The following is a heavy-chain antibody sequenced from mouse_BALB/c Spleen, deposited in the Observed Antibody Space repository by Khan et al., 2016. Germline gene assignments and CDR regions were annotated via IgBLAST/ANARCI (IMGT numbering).Heavy chain of an antibody. CDR3: ARERAVVANFDY. Sequence: QVQLKQSGAELARPGASVKMSCKASGYTFTSYTMHWVKQRPGQGLEWIGYIIPSSGYTNYIQKFKDKATLTTDISSSTAYMQLSSLTSEDSAVYYCARERAVVANFDYWGQGTTLTVSS. CDR1: GYTFTSYT. J-gene: IGHJ2*01. D-gene: IGHD1-1*01. V-gene: IGHV1-4*01. CDR2: IIPSSGYT.